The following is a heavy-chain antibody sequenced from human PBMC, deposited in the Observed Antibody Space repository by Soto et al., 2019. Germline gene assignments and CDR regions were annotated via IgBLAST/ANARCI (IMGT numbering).Heavy chain of an antibody. CDR1: GFTFSSYA. Sequence: GGSLRLSCAASGFTFSSYAMSWVRQAPGKGLEWVSAISGSGGSTYYADSVKGRFTISRDNSKNTLYLQMNSLRAEDTAVYYCAKDATVVVKNYYYYYYMDVWAKGPRSPSP. J-gene: IGHJ6*03. D-gene: IGHD2-15*01. CDR2: ISGSGGST. V-gene: IGHV3-23*01. CDR3: AKDATVVVKNYYYYYYMDV.